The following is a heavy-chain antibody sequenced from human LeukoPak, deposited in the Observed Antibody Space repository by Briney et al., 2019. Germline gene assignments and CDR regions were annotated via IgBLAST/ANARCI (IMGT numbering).Heavy chain of an antibody. J-gene: IGHJ6*03. V-gene: IGHV4-59*08. Sequence: SETLSLTCTVSGGSISSYYWSWIRQPPGKGLEWIGYIYYSGSTNYNPSLKSRVTISVDTSKKQFSLKLSSVTAADTAVYYCARRAIVVVPAAPYYYYYMDVWGKGTTVTVSS. CDR3: ARRAIVVVPAAPYYYYYMDV. D-gene: IGHD2-2*01. CDR2: IYYSGST. CDR1: GGSISSYY.